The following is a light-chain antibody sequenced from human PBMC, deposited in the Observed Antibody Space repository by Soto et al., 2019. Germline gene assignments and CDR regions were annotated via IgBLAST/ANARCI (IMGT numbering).Light chain of an antibody. V-gene: IGLV2-14*01. Sequence: QSVLTQPASVSGSPGQSITISCTGTRSDIGQDIYVSWYQQHPGKAPKLMIYEVNKRPSGVSTRFSGSRSGNTASLTISGLQAEDEADYYCSSHTTYNTVYVFGTGTKVTVL. CDR1: RSDIGQDIY. J-gene: IGLJ1*01. CDR3: SSHTTYNTVYV. CDR2: EVN.